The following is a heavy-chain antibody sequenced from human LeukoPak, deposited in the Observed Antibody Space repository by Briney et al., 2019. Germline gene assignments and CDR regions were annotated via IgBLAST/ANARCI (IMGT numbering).Heavy chain of an antibody. Sequence: GRSLRLSCAASGFTFDDYAMHWVRQAPGKGLEWVSSISSSSSYIYYADSVKGRFTISRDNAKNSLYLQMNSLRAEDTAVYYCARLGRGSSWSYDYWGQGTLVTVSS. CDR1: GFTFDDYA. D-gene: IGHD6-13*01. V-gene: IGHV3-21*01. CDR2: ISSSSSYI. CDR3: ARLGRGSSWSYDY. J-gene: IGHJ4*02.